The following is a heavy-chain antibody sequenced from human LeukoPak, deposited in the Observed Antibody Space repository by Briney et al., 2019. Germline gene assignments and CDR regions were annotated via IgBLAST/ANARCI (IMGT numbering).Heavy chain of an antibody. J-gene: IGHJ4*02. Sequence: PGRSLRLSCAASGFTFDDYGMHWVRQGPGKGLEWVSGISWNSDNIVYADSVKGRFTISRDNTKKSLYLQMNSLRAEDMALYYCAKGGIYSSSSTFDYFDSWGQGTLVTVSS. D-gene: IGHD6-6*01. CDR1: GFTFDDYG. V-gene: IGHV3-9*03. CDR3: AKGGIYSSSSTFDYFDS. CDR2: ISWNSDNI.